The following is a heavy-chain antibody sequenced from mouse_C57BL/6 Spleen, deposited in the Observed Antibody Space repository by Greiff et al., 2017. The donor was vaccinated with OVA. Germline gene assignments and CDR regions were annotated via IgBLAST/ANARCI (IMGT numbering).Heavy chain of an antibody. V-gene: IGHV1-55*01. D-gene: IGHD2-4*01. CDR1: GYTFTSYW. Sequence: QVQLQQPGAELVKPGASVKMSCKASGYTFTSYWITWVKQRPGQGLEWIGDIYPGSGSTNYNEKFKSKATLTVDTSSSTAYMQLSSLTSEDSAVYYCAAYDYGWSYAMDYWGQGTSVTVSS. CDR2: IYPGSGST. J-gene: IGHJ4*01. CDR3: AAYDYGWSYAMDY.